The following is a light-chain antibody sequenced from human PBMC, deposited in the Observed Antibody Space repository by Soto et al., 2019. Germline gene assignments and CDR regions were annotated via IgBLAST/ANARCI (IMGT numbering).Light chain of an antibody. V-gene: IGLV2-14*01. J-gene: IGLJ3*02. Sequence: QSALTQPRSVSGSPGQSVTISCTGTSSDVGGYNYVSWYQQHPGKAPKLVLYEVSNRPSGISNRFSGSKSGNTASLTISGLQAEDEGDYYCSSYRRNRDVLFGGGTKLTVL. CDR3: SSYRRNRDVL. CDR1: SSDVGGYNY. CDR2: EVS.